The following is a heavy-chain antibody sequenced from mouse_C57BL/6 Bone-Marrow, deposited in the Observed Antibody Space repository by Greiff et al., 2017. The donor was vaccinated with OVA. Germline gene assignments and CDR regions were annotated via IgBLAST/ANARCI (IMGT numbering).Heavy chain of an antibody. Sequence: EVQLQQSGAELVRPGSSVKMSCKTSGYTFTSYGINWVKQRPGQGLEWIGYLYIGNGYTEYNENLKDKATLTSDTSSSTAYMQLSSLTSEDSAIYCCSRGDYGSSYWGYWGQGTTLTVSS. CDR3: SRGDYGSSYWGY. V-gene: IGHV1-58*01. D-gene: IGHD1-1*01. J-gene: IGHJ2*01. CDR1: GYTFTSYG. CDR2: LYIGNGYT.